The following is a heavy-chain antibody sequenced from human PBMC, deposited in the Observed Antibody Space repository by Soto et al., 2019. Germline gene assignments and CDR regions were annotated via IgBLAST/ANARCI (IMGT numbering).Heavy chain of an antibody. CDR1: GGSISSYY. CDR2: IYYSGST. Sequence: SETLSLTCTVSGGSISSYYWSWIRQPPGKGLEWIGYIYYSGSTNYNPSLKSRVTISVDTSKNQFSLKLSSVTAADTAVYYCARLLFAVANWLDPWGQGTLVTVSS. D-gene: IGHD6-19*01. CDR3: ARLLFAVANWLDP. J-gene: IGHJ5*02. V-gene: IGHV4-59*08.